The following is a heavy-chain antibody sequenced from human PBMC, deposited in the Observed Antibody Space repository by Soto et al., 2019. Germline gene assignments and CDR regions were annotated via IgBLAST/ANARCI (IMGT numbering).Heavy chain of an antibody. D-gene: IGHD3-10*01. V-gene: IGHV4-39*01. CDR2: IYYSGST. J-gene: IGHJ6*02. CDR3: ARLLSYGSGSYYLYYFYGMDV. CDR1: AGTISSGAYY. Sequence: CTGSAGTISSGAYYWGWLRQHKGKGLEWIGSIYYSGSTYYNPSLKSRVTISVDTSKNQFSLKLSSVTAADTAVYYCARLLSYGSGSYYLYYFYGMDVWGQGTTVT.